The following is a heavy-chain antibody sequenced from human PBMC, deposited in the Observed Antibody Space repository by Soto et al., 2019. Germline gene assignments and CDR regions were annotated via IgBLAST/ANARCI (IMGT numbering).Heavy chain of an antibody. D-gene: IGHD3-22*01. V-gene: IGHV3-30-3*01. J-gene: IGHJ4*02. Sequence: PGGSLRLSCAACGFTFSSYAMHWVRQAPGKGLEWVAVISYDGSNKYYADSVKGRFTISRDNSKNTLYLQMNSLRAEDTAVYYCASPAYYYDSSGYLDYWGQGTLVTVSS. CDR3: ASPAYYYDSSGYLDY. CDR2: ISYDGSNK. CDR1: GFTFSSYA.